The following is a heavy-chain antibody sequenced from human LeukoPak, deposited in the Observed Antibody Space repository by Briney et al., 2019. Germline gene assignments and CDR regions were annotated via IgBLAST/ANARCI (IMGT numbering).Heavy chain of an antibody. V-gene: IGHV4-59*08. CDR3: ARTGSSGWNYYYYYGMDV. CDR1: GGSISSYY. J-gene: IGHJ6*02. CDR2: IYYSGST. D-gene: IGHD6-19*01. Sequence: SETLSLTCTVSGGSISSYYWTWIRQPPGKGLEWIGYIYYSGSTNYNPSLKSRVTISVDTSKNQFSLKLSSVTAADTAAYYCARTGSSGWNYYYYYGMDVWGQGTTVTVSS.